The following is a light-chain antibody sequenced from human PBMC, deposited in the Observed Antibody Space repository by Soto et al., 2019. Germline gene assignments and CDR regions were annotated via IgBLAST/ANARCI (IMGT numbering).Light chain of an antibody. CDR1: QSVSNNY. CDR2: GAS. Sequence: EIVLTQSPGTVSLSPGERATLSCRASQSVSNNYLAWYQQKPGQAPRLLIYGASNRATGIPARFSGSGSGTDFTLTISSLEPEDFAVYYCQQRSNCLSFGQGTRLEIK. V-gene: IGKV3-11*01. CDR3: QQRSNCLS. J-gene: IGKJ5*01.